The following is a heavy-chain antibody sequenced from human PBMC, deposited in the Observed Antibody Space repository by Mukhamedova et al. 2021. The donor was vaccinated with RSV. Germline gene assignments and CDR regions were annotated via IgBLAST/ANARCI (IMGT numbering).Heavy chain of an antibody. J-gene: IGHJ4*02. CDR3: ARDEGRGTTIRGFDY. Sequence: TISRDNAKNTLYLQMNSLRAEDTAVYFCARDEGRGTTIRGFDYWGQGTLVTVSS. D-gene: IGHD1-26*01. V-gene: IGHV3-74*01.